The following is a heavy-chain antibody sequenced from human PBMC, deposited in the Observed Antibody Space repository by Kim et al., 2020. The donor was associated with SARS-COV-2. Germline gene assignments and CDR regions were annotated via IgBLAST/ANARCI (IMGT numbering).Heavy chain of an antibody. J-gene: IGHJ4*02. V-gene: IGHV4-59*11. Sequence: SETLSLTCTVSGGSMNNQNWNWLRQPPGRGLEWIGYIYYNGFTISNPSLKSRVTISVDTSKKQFSLKMNSLTAADTAVYYCARGGWYYGSGSRNFDYWGQGTLVTVSS. CDR3: ARGGWYYGSGSRNFDY. CDR1: GGSMNNQN. CDR2: IYYNGFT. D-gene: IGHD3-10*01.